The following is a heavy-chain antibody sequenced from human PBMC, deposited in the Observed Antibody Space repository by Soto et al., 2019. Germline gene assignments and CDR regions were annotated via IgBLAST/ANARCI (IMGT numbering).Heavy chain of an antibody. CDR2: INHSGST. D-gene: IGHD3-3*01. CDR1: GGSFSGYY. Sequence: SETLSLTCAVYGGSFSGYYWSWIRQPPGKGLEWIGEINHSGSTNYNPSLESRVTISVDTSKNQFSLKLSSVTAADTAVYYCARGGGITIFGVVSTLPDYMDVWGKGTTVTVSS. J-gene: IGHJ6*03. CDR3: ARGGGITIFGVVSTLPDYMDV. V-gene: IGHV4-34*01.